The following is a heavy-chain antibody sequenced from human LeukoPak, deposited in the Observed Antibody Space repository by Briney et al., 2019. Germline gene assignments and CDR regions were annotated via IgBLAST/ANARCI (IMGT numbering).Heavy chain of an antibody. CDR3: TTNDAFDI. J-gene: IGHJ3*02. V-gene: IGHV3-15*01. Sequence: PGGSLRLSCAASGFTFSNAWMNWVRQAPGKGLEWVGRIKNKIASGTTDYAAPVKGRFTISRDDSKSTLFLQMNSLKTEDTAMYYCTTNDAFDIWGQGTMVTVSS. CDR2: IKNKIASGTT. CDR1: GFTFSNAW.